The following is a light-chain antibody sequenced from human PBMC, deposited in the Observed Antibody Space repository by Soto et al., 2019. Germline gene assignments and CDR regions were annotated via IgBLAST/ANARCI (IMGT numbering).Light chain of an antibody. J-gene: IGKJ2*01. CDR2: GAS. V-gene: IGKV3-15*01. Sequence: EVVLTQSPATLSVSPGEGVSLSCRASQNVGTSLAWYQQKSGQAPRLLIHGASTRAAGVPARFSGSASGTQYTLTITSLQSEDSALYYCQQYTNWPPFTFGQGTRLEIK. CDR3: QQYTNWPPFT. CDR1: QNVGTS.